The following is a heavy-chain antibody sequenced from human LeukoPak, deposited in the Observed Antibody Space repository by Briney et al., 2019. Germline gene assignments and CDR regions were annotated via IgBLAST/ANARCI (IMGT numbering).Heavy chain of an antibody. CDR1: GFTFSACA. J-gene: IGHJ4*02. CDR2: ISVRGDVT. V-gene: IGHV3-23*01. Sequence: GGSLRLSFAASGFTFSACAMSWVRQAPGKGLEWVSAISVRGDVTYYADSVKGRFTISRDNSKNTLFLQMNSLRAEDTAVYYCAKATMDGGQYYYDSNGGQGILVTVSS. CDR3: AKATMDGGQYYYDSN. D-gene: IGHD3-22*01.